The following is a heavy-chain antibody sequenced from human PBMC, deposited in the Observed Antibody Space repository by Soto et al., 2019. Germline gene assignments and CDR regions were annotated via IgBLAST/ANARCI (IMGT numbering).Heavy chain of an antibody. CDR2: IYPGDSDT. CDR1: GYSFTSYW. Sequence: GGSLRLSCKGSGYSFTSYWIGWVRQMPGKGLEWMGIIYPGDSDTRYSPSFQGQVTISADKSISTAYLQWSSLKASDTAMYYCARPSSYLGWEFCYWGQGTLVTVSS. V-gene: IGHV5-51*01. D-gene: IGHD1-26*01. J-gene: IGHJ4*02. CDR3: ARPSSYLGWEFCY.